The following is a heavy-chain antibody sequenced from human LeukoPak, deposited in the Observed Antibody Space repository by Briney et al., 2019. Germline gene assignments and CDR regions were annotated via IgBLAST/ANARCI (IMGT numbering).Heavy chain of an antibody. J-gene: IGHJ5*02. CDR3: ASYSSSSIQNWFVP. Sequence: GESLQISCKGSGYIFTSYWIGWVRQMPGKGLEWMGIIYPGDSDTRYSPSFQGQVTISADKSISTAYLQWSSLKASDTAMYYCASYSSSSIQNWFVPWGQGTLVTVSS. V-gene: IGHV5-51*01. D-gene: IGHD6-6*01. CDR1: GYIFTSYW. CDR2: IYPGDSDT.